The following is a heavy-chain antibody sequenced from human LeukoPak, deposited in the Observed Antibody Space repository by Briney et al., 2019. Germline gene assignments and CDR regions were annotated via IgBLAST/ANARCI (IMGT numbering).Heavy chain of an antibody. CDR2: ISSSSSYI. D-gene: IGHD5-12*01. Sequence: GGSLRLSCAASGFTFSSYSMNWVRQAPGKGLEWVSSISSSSSYIYYADSVKGRFTISRDNAKNSLYLQMNSLRAEDTAVYYCARDLSGYDLVDYWGQGTLVTVSS. CDR3: ARDLSGYDLVDY. V-gene: IGHV3-21*01. J-gene: IGHJ4*02. CDR1: GFTFSSYS.